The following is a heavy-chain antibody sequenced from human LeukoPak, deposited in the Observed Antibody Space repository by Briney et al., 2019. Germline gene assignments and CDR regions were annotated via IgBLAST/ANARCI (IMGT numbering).Heavy chain of an antibody. D-gene: IGHD3-9*01. Sequence: PSPSESLTHTLSSRSITSSSNYSGWIRQPPGKGLEWIGSIDYSRSTYYSPSLKIRVSIADYTSKNQFSLKLSSVAAADAAVYYCARQFGLYFDWIHLFDPWGQGTLVTVSS. CDR2: IDYSRST. J-gene: IGHJ5*02. CDR3: ARQFGLYFDWIHLFDP. CDR1: SRSITSSSNY. V-gene: IGHV4-39*01.